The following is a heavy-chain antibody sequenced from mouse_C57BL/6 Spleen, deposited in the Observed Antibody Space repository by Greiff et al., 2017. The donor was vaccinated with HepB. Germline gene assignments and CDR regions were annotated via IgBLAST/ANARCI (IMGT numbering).Heavy chain of an antibody. D-gene: IGHD1-1*01. J-gene: IGHJ4*01. V-gene: IGHV3-6*01. CDR2: ISYDGSN. CDR1: GYSITSGYY. Sequence: VQLKESGPGLVKPSQSLSLTCSVTGYSITSGYYWNWIRQFPGNKLEWMGYISYDGSNNYNPSLKNRISITRDTSKNQFFLKLNSVTTEDTATYYCARGMITTVVATEAMDYWGQGTSVTVSS. CDR3: ARGMITTVVATEAMDY.